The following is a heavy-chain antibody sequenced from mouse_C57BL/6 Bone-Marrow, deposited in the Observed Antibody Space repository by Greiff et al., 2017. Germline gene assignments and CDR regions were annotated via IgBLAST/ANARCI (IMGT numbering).Heavy chain of an antibody. Sequence: VQLQQSGPELVKPGASVKISCKASGYTFTDYYMNWVKQSHGKSLEWIGDINPNNGGTSYNQKFKGKATLTVDESSSTAYMELRSLTSEDSAVYYCARERTGSFDYWGQGTTLTVSS. CDR1: GYTFTDYY. CDR3: ARERTGSFDY. D-gene: IGHD4-1*01. J-gene: IGHJ2*01. CDR2: INPNNGGT. V-gene: IGHV1-26*01.